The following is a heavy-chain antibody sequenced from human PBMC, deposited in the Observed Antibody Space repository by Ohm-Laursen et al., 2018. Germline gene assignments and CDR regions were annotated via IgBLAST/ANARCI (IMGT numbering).Heavy chain of an antibody. CDR2: ISWNSGRI. D-gene: IGHD3-10*01. CDR1: GFTFDDYA. J-gene: IGHJ3*02. CDR3: SRGVRGVHDAFDI. Sequence: SLRLSCAASGFTFDDYAMHWVRQAPGKGLEWVSGISWNSGRIGYADSVKGRFTISRDNAKNSLYLQMNSLRAEDTALYYCSRGVRGVHDAFDIWGQGTMVTVSS. V-gene: IGHV3-9*01.